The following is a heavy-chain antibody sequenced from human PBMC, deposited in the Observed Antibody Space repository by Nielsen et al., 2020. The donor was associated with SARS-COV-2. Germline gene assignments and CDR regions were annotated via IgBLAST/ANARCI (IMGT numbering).Heavy chain of an antibody. J-gene: IGHJ6*02. Sequence: SETLSLTCAVYGGSFSGYYWSWIRQPPGEGLEWIGEINHSGSTNYNPSLKSRVTISVDTSKNQFSLKLSSVTAADTAVYYCARGELQYYYYGMDVWGQGTTVTVSS. V-gene: IGHV4-34*01. CDR3: ARGELQYYYYGMDV. D-gene: IGHD1-7*01. CDR1: GGSFSGYY. CDR2: INHSGST.